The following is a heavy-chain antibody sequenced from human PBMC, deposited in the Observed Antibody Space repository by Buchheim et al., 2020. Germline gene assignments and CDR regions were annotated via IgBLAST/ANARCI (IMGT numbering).Heavy chain of an antibody. V-gene: IGHV4-39*07. CDR2: IYYSGST. CDR1: GGSISSSSYY. J-gene: IGHJ4*02. Sequence: QLQLQESGPGLVKPSETLSLTCTVSGGSISSSSYYWGWIRQPPGKGLEWIGSIYYSGSTYYNPSFKSRVTISVDTSKNQFSLKLSSVTAADTAVYYCVDFDWSTEYYFDYWGQGTL. CDR3: VDFDWSTEYYFDY. D-gene: IGHD3-9*01.